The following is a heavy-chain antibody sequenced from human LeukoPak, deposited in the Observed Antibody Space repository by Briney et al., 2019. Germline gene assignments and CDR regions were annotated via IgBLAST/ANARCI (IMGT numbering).Heavy chain of an antibody. CDR1: GGSINSSDHY. CDR3: ARALMNTYYYDSSGSTFDY. D-gene: IGHD3-22*01. V-gene: IGHV4-39*07. J-gene: IGHJ4*02. Sequence: SETLSLTCTVSGGSINSSDHYWAWIRQPPGKGLEWIGSIYHSGSTYYNPSLKSRVTISVDTSKNQFSLKLSSVTAADTAVYYCARALMNTYYYDSSGSTFDYWGQGTLVTVSS. CDR2: IYHSGST.